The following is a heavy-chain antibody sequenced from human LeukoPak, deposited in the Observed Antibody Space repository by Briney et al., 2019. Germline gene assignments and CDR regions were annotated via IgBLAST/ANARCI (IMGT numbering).Heavy chain of an antibody. D-gene: IGHD2-15*01. CDR1: GFTFSSYS. V-gene: IGHV3-48*01. J-gene: IGHJ4*02. CDR2: ISSSSSTI. Sequence: GGSLRLSCAASGFTFSSYSMNWVRQAPGKGLEWVSYISSSSSTIYYADSVKGRFTISRDNAKNSLYLQMNSLRAEDTAVYYCAREADIVVFDYWGQGTLVTVSS. CDR3: AREADIVVFDY.